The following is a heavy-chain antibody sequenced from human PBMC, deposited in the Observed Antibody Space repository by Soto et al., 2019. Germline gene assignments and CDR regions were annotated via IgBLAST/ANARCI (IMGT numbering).Heavy chain of an antibody. CDR3: ARDRSDYYDSSGYYYGTLAY. CDR1: GGTFSSYA. D-gene: IGHD3-22*01. V-gene: IGHV1-69*13. CDR2: IIPIFGTA. J-gene: IGHJ4*02. Sequence: GASVKVSCKASGGTFSSYAISWVRQAPGQGLEWMGGIIPIFGTANYAQKFQGRVTITADESTSTAYMEPSSLRSEDTAVYYCARDRSDYYDSSGYYYGTLAYWGQGTLVIVS.